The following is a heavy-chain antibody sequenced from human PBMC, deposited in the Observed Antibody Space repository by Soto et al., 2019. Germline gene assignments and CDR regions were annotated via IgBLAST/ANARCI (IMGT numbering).Heavy chain of an antibody. V-gene: IGHV4-61*01. D-gene: IGHD5-18*01. CDR2: IYYSGST. J-gene: IGHJ4*02. CDR1: GGSVSSGSYY. Sequence: QVQLQESGPGLVKPSETLSLTCTVSGGSVSSGSYYWSWIRQPPGKGLEWIGYIYYSGSTNYNPSLKSRVTISVDTSKNQFSLKLSSVTAADTAVYYCARGYPPSRYSYGHFFNYWGQGTLVTVSS. CDR3: ARGYPPSRYSYGHFFNY.